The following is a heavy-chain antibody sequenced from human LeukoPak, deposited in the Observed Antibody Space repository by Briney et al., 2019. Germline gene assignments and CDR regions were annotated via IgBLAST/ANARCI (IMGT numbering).Heavy chain of an antibody. V-gene: IGHV3-66*01. CDR2: IYSGGST. Sequence: GGSLRLSCAASGFTVSSNYMSWVRQAPGKGLEWVSVIYSGGSTYYADSVKGRFTISRDNSKNTLYLQMNSLRAEDTVVYYCARDGGEQLVGPFDYWGQGTLVTVSS. CDR3: ARDGGEQLVGPFDY. D-gene: IGHD6-6*01. J-gene: IGHJ4*02. CDR1: GFTVSSNY.